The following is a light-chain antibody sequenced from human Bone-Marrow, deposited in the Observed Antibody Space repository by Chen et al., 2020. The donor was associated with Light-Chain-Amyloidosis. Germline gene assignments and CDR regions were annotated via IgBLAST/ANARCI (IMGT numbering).Light chain of an antibody. CDR3: QQYGTSPLT. Sequence: EIVLTQSPGTLSLSPGEGANLSCRASKTISSNYLTWYQQKFGQAPRLLIYGPSSRATGIPDRFAGSGYGTDFTLTINRLEPEDFAMYYCQQYGTSPLTFGGGTKVEIK. CDR1: KTISSNY. V-gene: IGKV3-20*01. CDR2: GPS. J-gene: IGKJ4*01.